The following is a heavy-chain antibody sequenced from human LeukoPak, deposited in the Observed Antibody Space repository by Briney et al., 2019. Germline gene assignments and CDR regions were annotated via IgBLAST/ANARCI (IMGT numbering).Heavy chain of an antibody. V-gene: IGHV4-34*01. J-gene: IGHJ5*02. CDR1: GGSFSGYY. D-gene: IGHD1-1*01. CDR3: ARGRYRGWFDP. Sequence: SETLSLTCAVYGGSFSGYYWSWIRQPPGKGLEWIGEINHSGSTNYNPTLKSRVTISVDTSKNQFSLKLSSVTAADTAVYYCARGRYRGWFDPWGQGTLVTVSS. CDR2: INHSGST.